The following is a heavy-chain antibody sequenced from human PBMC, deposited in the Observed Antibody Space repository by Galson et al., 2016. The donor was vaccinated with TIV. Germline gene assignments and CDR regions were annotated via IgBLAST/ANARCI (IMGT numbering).Heavy chain of an antibody. CDR2: ISAGGGRT. V-gene: IGHV3-23*01. CDR1: GFIFGGYA. CDR3: AKMDSSGFDYVRRFDF. Sequence: SLRLSCAASGFIFGGYAVNWVRQAPGKGLEWVSRISAGGGRTDYADSVKGRFTISRDNPKNTLYLQMSSLRADYTAVYFCAKMDSSGFDYVRRFDFWGQGTLATVSS. D-gene: IGHD3-22*01. J-gene: IGHJ4*02.